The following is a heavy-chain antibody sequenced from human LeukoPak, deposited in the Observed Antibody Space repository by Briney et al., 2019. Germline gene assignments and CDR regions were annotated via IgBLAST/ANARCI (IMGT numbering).Heavy chain of an antibody. J-gene: IGHJ3*02. CDR3: ARGGYCSGGSCYHDAFDI. CDR2: ISWDGGST. Sequence: PGGSLRLSCAASGFTFDDYAMHWVRQAPGKGLEWVSLISWDGGSTYYADSVKGRFTISRDNAKNSLYLQMNSLRAEDTAVYYCARGGYCSGGSCYHDAFDIWGQGTMVTVSS. V-gene: IGHV3-43D*03. D-gene: IGHD2-15*01. CDR1: GFTFDDYA.